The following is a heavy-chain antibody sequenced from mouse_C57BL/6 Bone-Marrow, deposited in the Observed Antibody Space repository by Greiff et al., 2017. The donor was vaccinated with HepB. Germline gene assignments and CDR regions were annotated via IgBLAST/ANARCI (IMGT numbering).Heavy chain of an antibody. J-gene: IGHJ4*01. CDR1: GFNIKNTY. CDR2: IDPANGNT. V-gene: IGHV14-3*01. Sequence: EVKLQESVAELVRPGASVKLSCTASGFNIKNTYMHWVKQRPEQGLEWIGRIDPANGNTKYAPKFQGKASITADTTSNTAYLKLSSLTSEDTAIYCCARRGVYDVYAMDYWGQGTSVTVSS. D-gene: IGHD2-12*01. CDR3: ARRGVYDVYAMDY.